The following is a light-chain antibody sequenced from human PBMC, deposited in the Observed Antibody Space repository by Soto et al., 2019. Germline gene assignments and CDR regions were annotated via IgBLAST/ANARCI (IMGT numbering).Light chain of an antibody. V-gene: IGLV2-14*01. CDR2: EVI. CDR3: SSFTSTSTVI. Sequence: QSALTQPASVSGSLGQSITISCTGTSSDIGGHNYVSWYQLHPGKAPKVLIFEVIKRPSGVSNRFSGSKSGNMASLTISGLRPEDEGDYYCSSFTSTSTVILGGGTKVTVL. J-gene: IGLJ2*01. CDR1: SSDIGGHNY.